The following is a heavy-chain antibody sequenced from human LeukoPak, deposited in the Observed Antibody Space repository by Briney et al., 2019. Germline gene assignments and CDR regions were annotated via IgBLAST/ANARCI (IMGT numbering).Heavy chain of an antibody. CDR2: INEDGSST. Sequence: PGGSLRLSCAASGYTFSRYWMHWVRQGPGKGLVWVSRINEDGSSTSYAESVRGRFTISRDNAKNTLYLQMNSLRAEDTAVYYCAKDQGVPAGPIDYWGQGTLVTVSS. CDR3: AKDQGVPAGPIDY. CDR1: GYTFSRYW. J-gene: IGHJ4*02. V-gene: IGHV3-74*01. D-gene: IGHD2-2*01.